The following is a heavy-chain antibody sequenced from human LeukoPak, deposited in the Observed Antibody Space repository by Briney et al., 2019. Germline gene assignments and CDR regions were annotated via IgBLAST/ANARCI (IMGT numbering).Heavy chain of an antibody. CDR2: IYSGGST. V-gene: IGHV3-53*01. D-gene: IGHD7-27*01. Sequence: GGSLRLSCAASGFTVSTNYMSWVRQAPGKGLEWVSIIYSGGSTYYADSVKGRFTISRDNSKNTLSLQMNSLRVEDTAVYYCARDGDDAFDIWGQGTMVTVSS. CDR1: GFTVSTNY. CDR3: ARDGDDAFDI. J-gene: IGHJ3*02.